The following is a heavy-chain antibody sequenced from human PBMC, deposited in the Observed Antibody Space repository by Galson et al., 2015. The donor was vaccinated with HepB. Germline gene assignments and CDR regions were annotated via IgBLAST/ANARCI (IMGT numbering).Heavy chain of an antibody. V-gene: IGHV5-51*01. CDR1: GYSFTSNW. CDR3: AKMGDLGGPCFDI. CDR2: INPGDSET. D-gene: IGHD3-16*01. Sequence: QSGAEVKKPGESLKISCKDSGYSFTSNWIGWVRQMPGKGLEWMGVINPGDSETRYSPSFQGQVTMSVDKSITTAYLQWSSLKASDTAMYYCAKMGDLGGPCFDIWGQGTMVTVSS. J-gene: IGHJ3*02.